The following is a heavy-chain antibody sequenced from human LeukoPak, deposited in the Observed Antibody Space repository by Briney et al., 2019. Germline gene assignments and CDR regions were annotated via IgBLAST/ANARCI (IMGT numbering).Heavy chain of an antibody. CDR2: ISGSGGST. Sequence: GGSLRLSCAASGFTFSSYAMSWVRQAPGKGLEWVSAISGSGGSTYYADSVKGRFTISRDNSKNTLYLQMNSLRAEDTAVYYCARAHTAMVYYFDYWGQGTLVTVSS. CDR1: GFTFSSYA. V-gene: IGHV3-23*01. D-gene: IGHD5-18*01. CDR3: ARAHTAMVYYFDY. J-gene: IGHJ4*02.